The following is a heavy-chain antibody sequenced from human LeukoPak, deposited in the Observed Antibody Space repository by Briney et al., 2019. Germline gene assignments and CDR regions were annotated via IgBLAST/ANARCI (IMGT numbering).Heavy chain of an antibody. V-gene: IGHV1-69*13. CDR1: GGTFSSYA. CDR2: IIPIFGTA. CDR3: AKDGNNWNPDLF. Sequence: SVKVSCKASGGTFSSYAISWVRQAPGQGLEWMGGIIPIFGTANYAQKFQGRVTITADESTSTAYMELSSLRSEDTAVYYCAKDGNNWNPDLFWGQGTLVTVSS. J-gene: IGHJ4*02. D-gene: IGHD1-20*01.